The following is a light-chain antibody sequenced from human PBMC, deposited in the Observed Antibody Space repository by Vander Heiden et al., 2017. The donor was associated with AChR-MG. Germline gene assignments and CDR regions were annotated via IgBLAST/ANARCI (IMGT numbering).Light chain of an antibody. CDR1: QSISSY. Sequence: DSQLDQSPSSLSASVGDRVTITCRASQSISSYLNWYQQKPGKAPKLLIYAASSLQSGVPSRFSGSGSGTEFTLTISSLQSEDFATYFCQQSYSTPRTFGQGTKLEIK. J-gene: IGKJ2*02. V-gene: IGKV1-39*01. CDR2: AAS. CDR3: QQSYSTPRT.